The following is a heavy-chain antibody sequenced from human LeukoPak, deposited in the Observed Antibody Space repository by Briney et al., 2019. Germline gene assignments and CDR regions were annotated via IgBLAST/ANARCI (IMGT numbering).Heavy chain of an antibody. CDR3: ARGRSSNRGWYYYYMDV. CDR2: ISRSGSTK. Sequence: PGGSLRLSCAASGFTFSDYNMRWIRQAPGEGLEWVSSISRSGSTKYYADSVKGRFTISRDNAKNSLYLQMNSLRAEDTAVYYCARGRSSNRGWYYYYMDVWGKGTTVTVSS. V-gene: IGHV3-11*04. CDR1: GFTFSDYN. J-gene: IGHJ6*03. D-gene: IGHD6-6*01.